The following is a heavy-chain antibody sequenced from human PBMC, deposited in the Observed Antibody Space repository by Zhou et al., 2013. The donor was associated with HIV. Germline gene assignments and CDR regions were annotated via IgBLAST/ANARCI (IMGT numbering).Heavy chain of an antibody. CDR3: ARDGTTRYYYYMDV. V-gene: IGHV1-69*14. D-gene: IGHD1-7*01. CDR2: IIPIYGTP. J-gene: IGHJ6*03. CDR1: VPHG. Sequence: QVQLVQSGAEVKKPGSSVKVSCKGFVPHGISWVRQAPGQGLEWMGGIIPIYGTPTYAQNFQGRVTITADKSTSTAYMELSSLRSEDTAVYYCARDGTTRYYYYMDVWGKGTTVTVSS.